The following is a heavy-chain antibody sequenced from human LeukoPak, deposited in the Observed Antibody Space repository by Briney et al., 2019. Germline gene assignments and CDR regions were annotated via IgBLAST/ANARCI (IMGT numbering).Heavy chain of an antibody. CDR2: IRYDGSNK. D-gene: IGHD4-17*01. V-gene: IGHV3-30*02. CDR1: GFTFSTYG. CDR3: AKDNYDYGDYDGGDY. Sequence: GGSLRLSCAASGFTFSTYGMHWFRQAPAKGLEWVAFIRYDGSNKYYADSVKGRFTISRDNSKNTLYLQMNSLRAEDTAVYYCAKDNYDYGDYDGGDYWGQGTLVTVSS. J-gene: IGHJ4*02.